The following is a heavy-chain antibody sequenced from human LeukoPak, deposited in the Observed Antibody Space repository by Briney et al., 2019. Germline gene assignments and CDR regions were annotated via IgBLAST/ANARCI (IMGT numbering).Heavy chain of an antibody. D-gene: IGHD3-10*01. J-gene: IGHJ6*02. CDR1: GGTFSSYA. Sequence: SVKVSCKASGGTFSSYAISWVRQAPGQGLEWMGGIIPIFGTANYAQKFQGRVTITTDESTSTAYMELSSLRSEDTAVYYCARAYMGFGTWSHYYGVDVWGQGTTVTVSS. V-gene: IGHV1-69*05. CDR2: IIPIFGTA. CDR3: ARAYMGFGTWSHYYGVDV.